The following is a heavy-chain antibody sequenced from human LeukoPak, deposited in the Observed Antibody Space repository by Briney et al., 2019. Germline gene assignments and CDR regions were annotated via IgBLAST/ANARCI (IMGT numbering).Heavy chain of an antibody. CDR1: GFTFSSYG. CDR3: ARHSVKYSSSWFDY. J-gene: IGHJ4*02. CDR2: IWYDGSNK. V-gene: IGHV3-33*01. Sequence: PGGSLRLSCAASGFTFSSYGMHWVRQAPGKGLEWVAVIWYDGSNKYYADSVKGRFTISRDNSKNTLYLQMNSLRVEDTAVYYCARHSVKYSSSWFDYWGQGTLVTVSS. D-gene: IGHD6-13*01.